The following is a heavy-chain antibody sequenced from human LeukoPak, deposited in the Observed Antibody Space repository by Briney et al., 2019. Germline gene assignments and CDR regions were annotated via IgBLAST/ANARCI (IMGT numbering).Heavy chain of an antibody. D-gene: IGHD3-3*01. J-gene: IGHJ6*03. CDR3: ARGGSDFWSGSSYYYYYMDV. CDR1: GGSISSNNW. Sequence: SETLSLTCAVSGGSISSNNWWSWVRQPPGKGLEWIGEIYHSGNTNYNPSLKSRVTISVDKSNNQFSLKLSSVTAADTAVYYCARGGSDFWSGSSYYYYYMDVWGKGTTVTVSS. V-gene: IGHV4-4*02. CDR2: IYHSGNT.